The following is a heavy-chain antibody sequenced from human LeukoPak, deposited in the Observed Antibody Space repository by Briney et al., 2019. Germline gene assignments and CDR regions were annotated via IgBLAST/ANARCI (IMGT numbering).Heavy chain of an antibody. J-gene: IGHJ6*04. CDR1: GFTFSDYS. D-gene: IGHD5-24*01. Sequence: GGSLRLSCAASGFTFSDYSMSWVRQVPGKGLEWVSGIGRVGYTYYADSVKGRFTISRDNSKNTVYLQMNSLRAEDTAIYYCVKDRPCDGCMPMDVWGKGTTVTVSS. CDR2: IGRVGYT. CDR3: VKDRPCDGCMPMDV. V-gene: IGHV3-23*01.